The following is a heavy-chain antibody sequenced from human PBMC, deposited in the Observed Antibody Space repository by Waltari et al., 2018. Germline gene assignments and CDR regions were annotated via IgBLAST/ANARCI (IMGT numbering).Heavy chain of an antibody. CDR2: INPNSGGT. D-gene: IGHD3-3*01. V-gene: IGHV1-2*02. CDR3: ARGPILEWPHYGMDV. Sequence: VQLVQSGAEVKKPGASVQVSCKASGYTFPGYSIHWVRQAPGQGLEWMGWINPNSGGTNYAQKYQGRVTMTRDTSINTAYMELSRLRSDDTAVYYCARGPILEWPHYGMDVWGQGTTVTVSS. J-gene: IGHJ6*02. CDR1: GYTFPGYS.